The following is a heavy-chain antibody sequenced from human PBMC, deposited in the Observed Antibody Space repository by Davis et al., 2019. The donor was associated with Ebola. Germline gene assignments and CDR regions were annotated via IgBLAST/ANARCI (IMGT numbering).Heavy chain of an antibody. V-gene: IGHV4-39*01. J-gene: IGHJ4*02. Sequence: MPSETLSLTCTVSGGSIISSSSYWGWIRQPPRKGLEWIGSIYYSGITYYNPSLKSRVTISVDTSKNQFSLKLRSVTAADTAVYYCATLPEYSYDRDYWGQGTLVTVSS. CDR1: GGSIISSSSY. D-gene: IGHD5-18*01. CDR3: ATLPEYSYDRDY. CDR2: IYYSGIT.